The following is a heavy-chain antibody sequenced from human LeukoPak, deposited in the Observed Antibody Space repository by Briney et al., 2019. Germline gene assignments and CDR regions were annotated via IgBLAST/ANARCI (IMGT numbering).Heavy chain of an antibody. J-gene: IGHJ4*02. V-gene: IGHV3-49*04. CDR3: TGPSGSYFGYDY. CDR2: FRIKAYGGTT. D-gene: IGHD3-10*01. CDR1: GFTFGDYA. Sequence: PPGGSLRLSCTASGFTFGDYAMSWVRQAPGKGLEWVGFFRIKAYGGTTEYAASVKGRFTISRDDSKSIAYLQMNSLKTEDTAVYYCTGPSGSYFGYDYWGQGTLVTVSS.